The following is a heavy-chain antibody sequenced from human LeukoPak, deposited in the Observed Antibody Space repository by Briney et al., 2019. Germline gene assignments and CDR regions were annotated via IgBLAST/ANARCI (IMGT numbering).Heavy chain of an antibody. D-gene: IGHD3-3*01. J-gene: IGHJ4*02. Sequence: GGSLRLSCAASGFTFSSYWMSWVRQAPGKGLEWVANIKQDGSEKYYVDSVKGRFTISRDNAKNSLYLQMNSLRAEDTAVYYCARESWSGTYYDFWSGYYTGDYFDYWGQGTLVTVSS. CDR1: GFTFSSYW. CDR2: IKQDGSEK. CDR3: ARESWSGTYYDFWSGYYTGDYFDY. V-gene: IGHV3-7*01.